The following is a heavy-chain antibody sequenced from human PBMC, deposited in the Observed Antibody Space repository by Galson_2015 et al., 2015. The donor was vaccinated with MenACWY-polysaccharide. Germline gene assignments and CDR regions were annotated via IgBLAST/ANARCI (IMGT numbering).Heavy chain of an antibody. D-gene: IGHD2-15*01. CDR1: GFTFSSYA. V-gene: IGHV3-30-3*01. CDR3: AREGIVVVVAAHFDY. Sequence: SLRLSCAASGFTFSSYAMHWVRQAPGKGLEWVAVISYDGSNKYYADSVKGRFTISRDNSENTLYLQMNSLRAEDTAVYYCAREGIVVVVAAHFDYWGQGTLVTVSS. J-gene: IGHJ4*02. CDR2: ISYDGSNK.